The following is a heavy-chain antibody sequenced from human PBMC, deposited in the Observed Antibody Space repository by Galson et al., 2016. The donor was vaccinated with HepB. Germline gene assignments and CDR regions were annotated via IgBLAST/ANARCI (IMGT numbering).Heavy chain of an antibody. J-gene: IGHJ4*02. D-gene: IGHD3-22*01. Sequence: SLRLSCAASGFTFSSYEMNWVRQAPGKGLEWVSYVSTSGNATTMFYADSVKGRFTLSRYNAKNSLYLQMNSLRDEDTAVYYCARASYFYDSSDYRASYYFDYWGQGTLVTVSS. V-gene: IGHV3-48*03. CDR2: VSTSGNATTM. CDR1: GFTFSSYE. CDR3: ARASYFYDSSDYRASYYFDY.